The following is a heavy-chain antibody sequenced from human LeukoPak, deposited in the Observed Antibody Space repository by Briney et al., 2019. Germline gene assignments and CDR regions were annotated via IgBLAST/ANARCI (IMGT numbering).Heavy chain of an antibody. CDR1: GFTFSSYS. J-gene: IGHJ4*02. V-gene: IGHV3-21*01. CDR2: ISSSSSYI. D-gene: IGHD2/OR15-2a*01. Sequence: GGSLRLSCAASGFTFSSYSMNWVRQAPGKGLEWVSSISSSSSYIYYADSVKGRFTISRDNAKNSLYLQMNRLRAEDTAVYYCAREGGTTAWDWGQGTLVTVSS. CDR3: AREGGTTAWD.